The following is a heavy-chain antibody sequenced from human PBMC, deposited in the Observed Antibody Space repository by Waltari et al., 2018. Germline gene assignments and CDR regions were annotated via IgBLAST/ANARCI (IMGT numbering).Heavy chain of an antibody. J-gene: IGHJ4*02. CDR2: MNPNSGNT. CDR1: GYTFPSSD. V-gene: IGHV1-8*03. Sequence: QVQLVQSGAEVKKPGASVKVSCKDSGYTFPSSDINWGRQSTGQGLEWMGWMNPNSGNTGYAQKFQGRVTITRNTSISTAYMELSSLRSEDTAVYYCASRRPSGSSWDFDYWGQGTLVTVSS. D-gene: IGHD6-13*01. CDR3: ASRRPSGSSWDFDY.